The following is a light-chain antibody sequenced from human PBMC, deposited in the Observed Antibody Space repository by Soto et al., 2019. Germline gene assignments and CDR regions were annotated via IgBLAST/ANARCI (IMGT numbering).Light chain of an antibody. CDR3: QQRSNWPPVT. V-gene: IGKV3-11*01. CDR2: DAS. Sequence: EVVLTQSPATLSLSPGEIATLSCRASQSVSRHLAWYQQKPGQAPRLLILDASDRATGIPARFSGSGSGTTFTLTISSLEPEDFAVYYCQQRSNWPPVTFGGGTKVEIK. CDR1: QSVSRH. J-gene: IGKJ4*01.